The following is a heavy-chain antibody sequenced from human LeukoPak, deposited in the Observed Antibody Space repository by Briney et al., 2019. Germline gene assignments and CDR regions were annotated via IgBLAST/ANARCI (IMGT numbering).Heavy chain of an antibody. Sequence: PSETLSLTCTVSGGSFSSYYWNWIRQPPGKRLEWIGYIYYSGTTNYNPSLKSRVTISVDTSKNQFSLKLSSVTAADTAVYYCAREGGYTFDSWGQGTLVTVSS. D-gene: IGHD3-22*01. CDR3: AREGGYTFDS. V-gene: IGHV4-59*01. CDR2: IYYSGTT. CDR1: GGSFSSYY. J-gene: IGHJ4*02.